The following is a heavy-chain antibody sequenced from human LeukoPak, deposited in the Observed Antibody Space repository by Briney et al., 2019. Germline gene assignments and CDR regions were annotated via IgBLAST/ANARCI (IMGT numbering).Heavy chain of an antibody. CDR2: INPGGGSA. J-gene: IGHJ4*02. V-gene: IGHV1-46*01. CDR1: GYTFTSYY. CDR3: ARGWAGTTWGGY. Sequence: ASVKVSCKASGYTFTSYYMRWVRQAPGQGLEWMGIINPGGGSASYAQNFQGRVTMTRDTSTSTVYMELSSLRSEDTAVYYCARGWAGTTWGGYWGQGTLVTVSS. D-gene: IGHD1-1*01.